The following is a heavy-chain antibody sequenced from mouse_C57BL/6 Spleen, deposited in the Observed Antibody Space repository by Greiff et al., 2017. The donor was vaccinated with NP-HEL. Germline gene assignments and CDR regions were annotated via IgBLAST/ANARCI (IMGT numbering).Heavy chain of an antibody. V-gene: IGHV1-82*01. J-gene: IGHJ1*03. D-gene: IGHD3-3*01. Sequence: QVHVKQSGPELVKPGASVKISCKASGYAFSSSWMNWVKQRPGKGLEWIGRIYPGDGDTNYNGKFKGKATLTADKSSSTAYMQLSSLTSEDSAVYFCAKRGGLYFDVWGTGTTVTVSS. CDR2: IYPGDGDT. CDR1: GYAFSSSW. CDR3: AKRGGLYFDV.